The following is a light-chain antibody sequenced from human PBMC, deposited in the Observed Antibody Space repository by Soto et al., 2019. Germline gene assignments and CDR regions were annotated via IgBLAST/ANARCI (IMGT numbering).Light chain of an antibody. CDR2: GNS. V-gene: IGLV1-40*01. CDR3: QSYDSSLSVV. J-gene: IGLJ2*01. CDR1: SSNIGAGYD. Sequence: QSVLTRPPSVSGAPGQRVTISCTGSSSNIGAGYDVHWYQQLPGTAPKLLIYGNSNRPSGVPDRFSGSKSGTSASLAITGIQAEDAAHYYSQSYDSSLSVVFGRGTKLTVL.